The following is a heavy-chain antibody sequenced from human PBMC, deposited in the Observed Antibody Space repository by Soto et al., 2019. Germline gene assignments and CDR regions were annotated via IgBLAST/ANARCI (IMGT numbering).Heavy chain of an antibody. CDR3: ARDLSADYYYDSSGVDYYYGMDV. CDR1: GGTFSSYA. CDR2: IIPIFGTA. V-gene: IGHV1-69*01. J-gene: IGHJ6*02. Sequence: QVQLVQSGAEVKKPGSSVKVSCKASGGTFSSYAISWVRQAPGQGLEWMGGIIPIFGTANYAQKFQGRVTITADEATSTAYMELSSLRSEDTAVYYCARDLSADYYYDSSGVDYYYGMDVWGQGTTVTDSS. D-gene: IGHD3-22*01.